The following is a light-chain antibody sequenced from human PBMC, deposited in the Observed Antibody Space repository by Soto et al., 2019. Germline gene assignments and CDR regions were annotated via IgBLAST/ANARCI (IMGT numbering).Light chain of an antibody. J-gene: IGLJ1*01. CDR1: SSDVGGYNY. Sequence: QSVLTQPASVSGSPGQSITISCTGTSSDVGGYNYVSWYQQHPGKAPKLMIYDVSNRPSGVSNRFSGSKSGNTASLTISGLQAEDEADYYCSSYTSSITFYVCGTGTKLTVL. CDR2: DVS. CDR3: SSYTSSITFYV. V-gene: IGLV2-14*01.